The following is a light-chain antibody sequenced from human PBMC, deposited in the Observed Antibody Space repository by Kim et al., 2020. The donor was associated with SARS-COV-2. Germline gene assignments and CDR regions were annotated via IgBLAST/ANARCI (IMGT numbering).Light chain of an antibody. CDR1: QSVSSY. CDR2: DAS. V-gene: IGKV3-11*01. Sequence: EIVLTQSPATLSLSPGERATLSCRASQSVSSYLAWYQQKPGQAPRLLIYDASNRATGIPARFSGSGSGTDFTLTISSLEPDDFAVYYCQQRSNWTPVTFGGGTKVDIK. J-gene: IGKJ4*01. CDR3: QQRSNWTPVT.